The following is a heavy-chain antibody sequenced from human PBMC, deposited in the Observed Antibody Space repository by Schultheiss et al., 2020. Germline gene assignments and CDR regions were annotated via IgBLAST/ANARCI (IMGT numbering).Heavy chain of an antibody. J-gene: IGHJ4*02. CDR2: ISSSSSTM. CDR1: GFTVSSNY. CDR3: ARGRHSREIDY. D-gene: IGHD6-13*01. V-gene: IGHV3-48*01. Sequence: GGSLRLSCAASGFTVSSNYMNWVRQAPGKGLEWVSYISSSSSTMYYADSVKGRFTISRDNAKNSLYLQMNSLRAEDTAVYYCARGRHSREIDYWGQGTLVTVSS.